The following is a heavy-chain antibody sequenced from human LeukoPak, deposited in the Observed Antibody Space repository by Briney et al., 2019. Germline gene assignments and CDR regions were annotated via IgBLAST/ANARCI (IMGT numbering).Heavy chain of an antibody. CDR1: GGSISSSSDC. CDR3: ARVAAAGPVDF. D-gene: IGHD6-13*01. J-gene: IGHJ4*02. Sequence: PSVTLSLTCTVSGGSISSSSDCWAWIRQPPGKGLERFECIYCSGSIYCNRDLTSQLTISLFKYKNQFSLKLRSVTAHDTAVYYCARVAAAGPVDFWGQGTLVTVSS. CDR2: IYCSGSI. V-gene: IGHV4-39*02.